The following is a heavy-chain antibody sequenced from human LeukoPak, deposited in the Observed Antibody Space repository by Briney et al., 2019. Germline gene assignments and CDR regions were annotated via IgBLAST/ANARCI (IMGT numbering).Heavy chain of an antibody. CDR3: ARGYSSSWFSYYYYYMDL. Sequence: KSGGSLRLSCAASAFTFSDYSMDWVRQAPGKGLEWVAYISSGSTYIYYADSVKGRFTISRDNAQRSMYLQMNSLRAEDTAVYYCARGYSSSWFSYYYYYMDLWRKGTTVTVSS. J-gene: IGHJ6*03. CDR1: AFTFSDYS. CDR2: ISSGSTYI. V-gene: IGHV3-21*01. D-gene: IGHD6-13*01.